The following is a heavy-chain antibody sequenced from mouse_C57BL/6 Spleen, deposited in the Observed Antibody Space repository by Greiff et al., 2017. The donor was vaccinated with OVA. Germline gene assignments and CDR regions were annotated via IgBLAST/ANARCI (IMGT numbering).Heavy chain of an antibody. CDR2: IYPGDGDT. J-gene: IGHJ4*01. V-gene: IGHV1-80*01. Sequence: VQGVESGAELVKPGASVKISCKASGYAFSSYWMNWVKQRPGKGLEWIGQIYPGDGDTNYNGKFKGKATLTADKSSSTAYMQLSSLTSEDSAVYFCARRDYGSSYGAMDYWGQGTSVTVSS. CDR3: ARRDYGSSYGAMDY. CDR1: GYAFSSYW. D-gene: IGHD1-1*01.